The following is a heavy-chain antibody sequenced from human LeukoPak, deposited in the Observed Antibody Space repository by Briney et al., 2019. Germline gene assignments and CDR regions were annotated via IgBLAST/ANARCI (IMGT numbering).Heavy chain of an antibody. V-gene: IGHV3-9*01. CDR3: AKEGFALGLFDP. J-gene: IGHJ5*02. D-gene: IGHD2-21*01. CDR2: ISWNSGSI. CDR1: GFSFDEYA. Sequence: PGGSLRLSCAASGFSFDEYAMYWVRQAPGKGLEWVSGISWNSGSIGYADSVKGRFTISRDNAKNSLYLQMNSLRAEDTAVYYCAKEGFALGLFDPWGQGTLVTVSS.